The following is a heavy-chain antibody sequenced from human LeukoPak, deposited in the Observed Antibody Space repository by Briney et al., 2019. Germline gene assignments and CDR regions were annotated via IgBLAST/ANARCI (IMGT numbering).Heavy chain of an antibody. CDR1: GGSISSYY. Sequence: KTSETLSLTCTVSGGSISSYYWSWIRQPPGKGLEWIGYIYYSGSTNYNPSLKSRVTISVDTSKNQFSLKLSSVTAADTAVYYCAREGEMATSAFAYWGQGTLVTVSS. J-gene: IGHJ4*02. CDR3: AREGEMATSAFAY. CDR2: IYYSGST. D-gene: IGHD5-24*01. V-gene: IGHV4-59*01.